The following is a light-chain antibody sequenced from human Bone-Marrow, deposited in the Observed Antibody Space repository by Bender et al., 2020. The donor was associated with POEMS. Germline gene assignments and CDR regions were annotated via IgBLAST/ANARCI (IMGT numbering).Light chain of an antibody. CDR2: GHN. V-gene: IGLV1-40*01. J-gene: IGLJ3*02. CDR3: QSYDSSLSGSWV. CDR1: YSNIGAGYD. Sequence: QSALTQPASVSGSPGQSITISCTGTYSNIGAGYDVQWYQQLPGTAPTVLIFGHNNRPSGVPDRFSGSKSGTSASLAITGLQAEDEADYYCQSYDSSLSGSWVFGGGTRLTVL.